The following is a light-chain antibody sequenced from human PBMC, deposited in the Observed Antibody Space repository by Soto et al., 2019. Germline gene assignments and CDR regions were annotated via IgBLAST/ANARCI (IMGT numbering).Light chain of an antibody. CDR3: AAWDASLNGYV. J-gene: IGLJ1*01. CDR2: NSY. CDR1: SSNIGSKT. Sequence: QSVLTQPPSASGTPGRRVTISCSGSSSNIGSKTVNWYQQLPGTVPKLLIYNSYQRPSGVPDRFSGSKSGTSASLAISGLQSEDEADYYCAAWDASLNGYVFGTGTKVTVL. V-gene: IGLV1-44*01.